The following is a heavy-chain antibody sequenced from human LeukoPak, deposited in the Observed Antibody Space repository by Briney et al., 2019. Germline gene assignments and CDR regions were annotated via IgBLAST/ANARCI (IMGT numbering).Heavy chain of an antibody. CDR3: ASSGYSSGYYYAKGRDY. D-gene: IGHD3-22*01. CDR1: GFTFTSCA. V-gene: IGHV3-21*01. J-gene: IGHJ4*02. CDR2: ISSSSSYI. Sequence: GGSLRLSCTVSGFTFTSCAMNWVRQAPGKGLEWVSSISSSSSYIYYADSVKGRFTISRDNAKNSLYLQMNSLRAEDTAVYYCASSGYSSGYYYAKGRDYWGQGTLVTVSS.